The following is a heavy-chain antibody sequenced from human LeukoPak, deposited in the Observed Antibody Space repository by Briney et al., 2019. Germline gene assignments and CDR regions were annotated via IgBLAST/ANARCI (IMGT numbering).Heavy chain of an antibody. Sequence: GGSLRLSCAASGFTFSSYGMHWVRQAPGKGLEWVAYIQYDGSNEQFADSVKGRFSISRDSSKNILYLQMNSLRAEDTAVYYCAKSLSSRGLIIPKTSRYFDYWGQGTLVTVSS. CDR1: GFTFSSYG. V-gene: IGHV3-30*02. J-gene: IGHJ4*02. D-gene: IGHD3-10*01. CDR3: AKSLSSRGLIIPKTSRYFDY. CDR2: IQYDGSNE.